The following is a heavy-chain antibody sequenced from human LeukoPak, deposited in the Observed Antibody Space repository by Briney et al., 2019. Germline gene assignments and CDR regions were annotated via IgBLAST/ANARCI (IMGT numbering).Heavy chain of an antibody. V-gene: IGHV3-74*01. D-gene: IGHD3-22*01. J-gene: IGHJ4*02. Sequence: PGGSLRLSCAASGFTFSSYWMHWVRQAPGKGLVWVSRINSDGSSTSYADSVKGRFTISRDNAKNTLYLQMNSLRAEDTAVYYCARGPRFGIRMIVVVTKGHFDYWGQGTLVTVSS. CDR2: INSDGSST. CDR1: GFTFSSYW. CDR3: ARGPRFGIRMIVVVTKGHFDY.